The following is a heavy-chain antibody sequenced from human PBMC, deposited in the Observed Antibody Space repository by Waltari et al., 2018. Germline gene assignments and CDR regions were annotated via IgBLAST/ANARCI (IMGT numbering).Heavy chain of an antibody. V-gene: IGHV1-69*08. D-gene: IGHD4-17*01. J-gene: IGHJ4*02. CDR3: ARDDYGDYAFGY. Sequence: QVQLVQSGAEVKKPGSSVKVSCKASGGTFSSYTISWVRQAPGQGLEWMGRIIPILGIANYAQKFQGRVTITADKSTSTAYMELSSLRSEDTAVYYCARDDYGDYAFGYWGQGTLVTVSS. CDR1: GGTFSSYT. CDR2: IIPILGIA.